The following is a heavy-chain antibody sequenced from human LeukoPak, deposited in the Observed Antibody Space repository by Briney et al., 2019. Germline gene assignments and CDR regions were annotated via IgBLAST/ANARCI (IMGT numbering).Heavy chain of an antibody. D-gene: IGHD1-26*01. J-gene: IGHJ4*02. Sequence: GASVKVSCKASGGTFSSYAISRVRQAPGQGLEWMGGIIPIFGTANYAQKFQGRVTITTDESTSTAYMELSSLRSEDTAVYYCARVNLVGATHFDYWGQGTLVTVSS. CDR3: ARVNLVGATHFDY. V-gene: IGHV1-69*05. CDR1: GGTFSSYA. CDR2: IIPIFGTA.